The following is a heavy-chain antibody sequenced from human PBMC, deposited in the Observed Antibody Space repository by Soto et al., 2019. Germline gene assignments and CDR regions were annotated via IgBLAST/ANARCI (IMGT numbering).Heavy chain of an antibody. CDR2: IYSGGYT. CDR1: GFTVSNNY. V-gene: IGHV3-53*01. Sequence: EVQLVESGGGLIQPGGSLRLSCAVSGFTVSNNYMSWVRQAPGKGLEGVSVIYSGGYTAYGDSVKGRFTISRDNSKNTLYPQIKSRRPHAPAVFSGGTHPGGGGYWGQGTLVTVSS. D-gene: IGHD3-10*01. CDR3: GTHPGGGGY. J-gene: IGHJ4*02.